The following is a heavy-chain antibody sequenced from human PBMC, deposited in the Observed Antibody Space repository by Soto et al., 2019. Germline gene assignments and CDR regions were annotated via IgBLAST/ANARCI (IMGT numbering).Heavy chain of an antibody. Sequence: PSETLSLTCTVSGGSVSSGSYYWSWIRQPPGKGLEWIGYIYYSGSTNYNPSLKSRVTISVDTSKNQFSLKLSSVTAADTAVYYCARGSSPWGQGPRVTVPS. CDR2: IYYSGST. V-gene: IGHV4-61*01. CDR3: ARGSSP. J-gene: IGHJ5*02. CDR1: GGSVSSGSYY. D-gene: IGHD3-10*01.